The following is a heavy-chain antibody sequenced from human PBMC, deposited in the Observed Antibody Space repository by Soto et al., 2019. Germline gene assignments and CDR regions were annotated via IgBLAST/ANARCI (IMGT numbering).Heavy chain of an antibody. J-gene: IGHJ4*02. CDR1: GGSISSDTYY. D-gene: IGHD3-3*01. CDR2: ISYSGST. CDR3: ARLVRSAHDFWNEYLSDY. V-gene: IGHV4-39*02. Sequence: SETLSLTCSVSGGSISSDTYYWGWIRQTPEKGLEWIASISYSGSTYYNPTLKSRLTISVDTSKNHFSLNLTSVTAADTAVYYCARLVRSAHDFWNEYLSDYWGQGTLVTVSS.